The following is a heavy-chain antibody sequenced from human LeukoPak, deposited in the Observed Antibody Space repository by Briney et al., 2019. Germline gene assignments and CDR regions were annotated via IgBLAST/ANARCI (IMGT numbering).Heavy chain of an antibody. D-gene: IGHD3-10*01. Sequence: PGRSLRLSCAASGFTFSSYGMHWVRQAPGKGLEWVAVISYDGSNKYYADSVKGRFTISRDNSKNTLYLQMNSLRAEDTAVYYCATDEGLVRGVIYYYYGMGVWGKGTTVTVSS. V-gene: IGHV3-30*03. CDR3: ATDEGLVRGVIYYYYGMGV. CDR2: ISYDGSNK. CDR1: GFTFSSYG. J-gene: IGHJ6*04.